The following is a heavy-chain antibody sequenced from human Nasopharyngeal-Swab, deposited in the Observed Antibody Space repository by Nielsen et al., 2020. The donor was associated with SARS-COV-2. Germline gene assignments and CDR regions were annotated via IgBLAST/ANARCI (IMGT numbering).Heavy chain of an antibody. V-gene: IGHV1-8*01. Sequence: ASVKVSCKASGYNFTTYDFNWVRQATGQGLEWMGWMNPNSGNTGYAQKFQGRVTMTRDTSISTAYMELSRLRSDDTAVYYCARDLIAMIVVNGGVYFDYWGQGTLVTVSS. J-gene: IGHJ4*02. CDR3: ARDLIAMIVVNGGVYFDY. D-gene: IGHD3-22*01. CDR1: GYNFTTYD. CDR2: MNPNSGNT.